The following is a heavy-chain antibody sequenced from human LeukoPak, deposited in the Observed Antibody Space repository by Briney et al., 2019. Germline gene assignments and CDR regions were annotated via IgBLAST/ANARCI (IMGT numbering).Heavy chain of an antibody. CDR3: TRLTYSSSSDY. CDR2: IRSKANSYAT. J-gene: IGHJ4*02. V-gene: IGHV3-73*01. D-gene: IGHD6-13*01. Sequence: GGSLKLSCAASGFTFSGSAMHWVRQAPGKGLEWVGRIRSKANSYATAYAASVKGRFAISRDDSKNTAYLQMNSLRTEDTAVYYCTRLTYSSSSDYWGQGTLVTVSS. CDR1: GFTFSGSA.